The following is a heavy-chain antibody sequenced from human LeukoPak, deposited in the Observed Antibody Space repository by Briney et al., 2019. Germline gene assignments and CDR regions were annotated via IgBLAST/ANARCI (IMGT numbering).Heavy chain of an antibody. Sequence: PGGSLRLSCAASGFTFDDYAMHWVRQAPGKGLEWVSGISWNSGSIGYADSVKGRFTISRDNAKNSLYLQMNSLRAEDTALYYCAKESKINYYDSSGYYDYWGQGTLVTVSS. J-gene: IGHJ4*02. V-gene: IGHV3-9*01. CDR1: GFTFDDYA. D-gene: IGHD3-22*01. CDR2: ISWNSGSI. CDR3: AKESKINYYDSSGYYDY.